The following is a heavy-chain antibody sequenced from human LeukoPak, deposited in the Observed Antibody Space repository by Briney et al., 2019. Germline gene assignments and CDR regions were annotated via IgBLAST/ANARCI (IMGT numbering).Heavy chain of an antibody. CDR3: ARGQIGGIYYFDY. Sequence: ASVKVSCKASGYTFSGFYMHWVRQATGQGLEWMGWMNPNSGNSGFAQKFQGRVTLTRNTSITTAYMELSSLRSEDTAVYYCARGQIGGIYYFDYWGQGALVTVSS. V-gene: IGHV1-8*02. D-gene: IGHD1-26*01. J-gene: IGHJ4*02. CDR2: MNPNSGNS. CDR1: GYTFSGFY.